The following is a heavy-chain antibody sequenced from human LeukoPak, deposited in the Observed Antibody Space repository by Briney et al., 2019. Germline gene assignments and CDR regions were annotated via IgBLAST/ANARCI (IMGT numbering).Heavy chain of an antibody. J-gene: IGHJ3*02. CDR1: GGSISSSNW. D-gene: IGHD6-19*01. V-gene: IGHV4-4*02. CDR2: IYHSGST. Sequence: SGTLSLTCAVSGGSISSSNWWSWLRPPPGKGLEWIGEIYHSGSTNYNPSLKSRVTISVDKSKNQFSLKLSSVTAADTAVYYCASGSSSGWYGAFDIWGQGTMVTVSS. CDR3: ASGSSSGWYGAFDI.